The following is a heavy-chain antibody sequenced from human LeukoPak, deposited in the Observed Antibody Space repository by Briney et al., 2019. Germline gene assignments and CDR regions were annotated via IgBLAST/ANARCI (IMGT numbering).Heavy chain of an antibody. CDR1: GVSLGTYS. Sequence: GGSLRLSCSASGVSLGTYSMHWVRQAPGEGLEFVSAISANGGSTYYADSVKGRFTISRDNSKNTLYLQMSSLRAEDTAVYYCVRDHITIFGVVTRFDYWGQGTLVTVSS. V-gene: IGHV3-64D*06. CDR2: ISANGGST. D-gene: IGHD3-3*01. J-gene: IGHJ4*02. CDR3: VRDHITIFGVVTRFDY.